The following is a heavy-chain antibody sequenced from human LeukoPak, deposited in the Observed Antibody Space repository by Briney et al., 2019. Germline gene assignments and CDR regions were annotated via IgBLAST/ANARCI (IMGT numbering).Heavy chain of an antibody. CDR1: GGTFSSYT. Sequence: SVKVSCKASGGTFSSYTINWVRQAPGQGLEWMGGIIPVFGTANYVQKFQGRVTITADESTSTAYMELRSLRSDDTAVYYCAMPSRQLGGWFDPWGQGTLVTVSS. CDR2: IIPVFGTA. V-gene: IGHV1-69*13. D-gene: IGHD3-16*01. CDR3: AMPSRQLGGWFDP. J-gene: IGHJ5*02.